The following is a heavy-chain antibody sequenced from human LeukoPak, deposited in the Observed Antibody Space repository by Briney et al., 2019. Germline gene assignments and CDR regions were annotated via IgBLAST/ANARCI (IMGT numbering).Heavy chain of an antibody. CDR2: IYYSGST. V-gene: IGHV4-59*01. Sequence: SETLSLTCTVSGGSISSYYWSWIRQPPGKGLEWIGYIYYSGSTNYNPSLKSRVTISVDTSKNQFSLKLGSVTAADTAVYYCARSPDYYGSGRGDGMDVWGQGTTVTVSS. CDR1: GGSISSYY. D-gene: IGHD3-10*01. J-gene: IGHJ6*02. CDR3: ARSPDYYGSGRGDGMDV.